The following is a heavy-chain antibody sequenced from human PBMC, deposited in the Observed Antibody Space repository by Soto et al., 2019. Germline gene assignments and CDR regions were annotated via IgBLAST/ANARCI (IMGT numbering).Heavy chain of an antibody. D-gene: IGHD3-22*01. J-gene: IGHJ3*01. CDR1: GYSFTSYW. Sequence: GQSLKISCKGSGYSFTSYWIGWVRQMPGKGLEWMGIIYPDDSDSRYSPSFQGQVTISADKSISTAYLQWSSLKASDTAMYYCARQTHYGSSAKRGFDVWGQGTMVTVSS. CDR2: IYPDDSDS. V-gene: IGHV5-51*01. CDR3: ARQTHYGSSAKRGFDV.